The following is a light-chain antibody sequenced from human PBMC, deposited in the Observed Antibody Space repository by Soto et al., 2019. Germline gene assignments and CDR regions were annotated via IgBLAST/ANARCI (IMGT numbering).Light chain of an antibody. V-gene: IGKV3-20*01. J-gene: IGKJ1*01. CDR2: GAS. CDR3: QQYGSSPRT. Sequence: EVVLRQSPGTLSLSPRERATLSCRASQSVSSSYLAWYQQKPGQAPRLLIYGASSRATGIPDRFSGSGSGTDFTLTISRLEPEDFAVYYCQQYGSSPRTFGQGTKVDIK. CDR1: QSVSSSY.